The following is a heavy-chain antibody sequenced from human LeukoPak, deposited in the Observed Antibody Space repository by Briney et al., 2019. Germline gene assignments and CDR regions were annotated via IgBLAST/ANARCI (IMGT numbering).Heavy chain of an antibody. J-gene: IGHJ4*02. CDR2: ISAYNGNT. V-gene: IGHV1-18*01. Sequence: GASVKVSCKASGYTFTSYGIRWVRQAPGQGLEWMGWISAYNGNTNYAQKLQGRVTMTTDTSTSTAYMELRSLRSDDTAVYYCARVADPYSGSYFDYWGQGTLVTVSS. CDR1: GYTFTSYG. CDR3: ARVADPYSGSYFDY. D-gene: IGHD1-26*01.